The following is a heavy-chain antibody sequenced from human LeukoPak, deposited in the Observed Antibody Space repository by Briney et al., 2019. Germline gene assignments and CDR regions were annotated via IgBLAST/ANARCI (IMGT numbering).Heavy chain of an antibody. CDR3: ARDLGRWSGGDAFDI. D-gene: IGHD2-15*01. CDR2: INPNTGGT. Sequence: GASVKVSCKASGNTFTGYYMHWVRQAPGQGLEWMGWINPNTGGTNYAQKFQGRVTTTRDTSISTAYMELSRLTSDDTALYYCARDLGRWSGGDAFDIWGQGTMVTVSS. CDR1: GNTFTGYY. V-gene: IGHV1-2*02. J-gene: IGHJ3*02.